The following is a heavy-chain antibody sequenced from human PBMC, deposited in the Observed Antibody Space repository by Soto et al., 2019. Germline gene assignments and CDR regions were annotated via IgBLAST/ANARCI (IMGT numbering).Heavy chain of an antibody. J-gene: IGHJ6*03. V-gene: IGHV3-33*01. D-gene: IGHD4-17*01. CDR2: IWYDGSIK. CDR1: GFTLSVYF. Sequence: GGSLRLSCAASGFTLSVYFIIWARQAPGKGLEWVAVIWYDGSIKYYADSVKGRFTISRDNSKNTLYLQMNSLRAEDTAVYYCARDCSTVTTSGDVWYYYMDVWGKGTTVTVSS. CDR3: ARDCSTVTTSGDVWYYYMDV.